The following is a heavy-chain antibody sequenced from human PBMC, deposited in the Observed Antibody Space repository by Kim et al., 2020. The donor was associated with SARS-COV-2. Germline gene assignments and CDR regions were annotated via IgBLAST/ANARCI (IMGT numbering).Heavy chain of an antibody. Sequence: GGSLRLSCAASGFTFRNYWMTWVRQAPGKGLECVAIINPSGSAQYYAESVKGRFTISRDDAKNSLYVQMNSLRGEDTAVYYCARDPAYGAVDIWGQGTMVTVSS. D-gene: IGHD2-21*01. CDR3: ARDPAYGAVDI. J-gene: IGHJ3*02. V-gene: IGHV3-7*01. CDR2: INPSGSAQ. CDR1: GFTFRNYW.